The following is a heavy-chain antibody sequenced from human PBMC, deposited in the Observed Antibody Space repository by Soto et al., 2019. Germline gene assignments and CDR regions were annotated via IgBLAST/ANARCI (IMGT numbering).Heavy chain of an antibody. Sequence: ASVKVSCKASGGTFSSYAISWVRQAPGQGLEWMGGIIPIFGTANYAQKFQGRVTITADESTSTAYMELSSLRSEDTAVYYCARSPYDSSGITVDYWGQGTLVTVSS. J-gene: IGHJ4*02. CDR1: GGTFSSYA. CDR2: IIPIFGTA. D-gene: IGHD3-22*01. V-gene: IGHV1-69*13. CDR3: ARSPYDSSGITVDY.